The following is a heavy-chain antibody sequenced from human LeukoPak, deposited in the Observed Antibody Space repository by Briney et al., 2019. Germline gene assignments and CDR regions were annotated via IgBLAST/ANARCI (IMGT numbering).Heavy chain of an antibody. V-gene: IGHV3-23*01. CDR3: EKDLLLWFGELGLDY. CDR2: ISGSGGST. D-gene: IGHD3-10*01. CDR1: GFTFSSYA. J-gene: IGHJ4*02. Sequence: GGSLRLSCSASGFTFSSYAMRWVAQAPGKGLEGVSAISGSGGSTYYTDSVKGRFTLSRDNSENTLYLHMNSLRAEATAVYSCEKDLLLWFGELGLDYWGQGTLVTVSS.